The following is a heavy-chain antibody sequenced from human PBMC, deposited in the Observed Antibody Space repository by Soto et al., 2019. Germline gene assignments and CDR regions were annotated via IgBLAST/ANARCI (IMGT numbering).Heavy chain of an antibody. D-gene: IGHD2-15*01. CDR3: ARGIATGQLDP. CDR2: INPSAGST. V-gene: IGHV1-46*01. CDR1: GYTFTNYY. J-gene: IGHJ5*02. Sequence: GASVKVSCKASGYTFTNYYIHWVRQAPGQGLEWMGLINPSAGSTNYAQKFQGRVTMTRDTSTSTVYMDLSSLRSEDTAAYYCARGIATGQLDPWGQGTLVTVSS.